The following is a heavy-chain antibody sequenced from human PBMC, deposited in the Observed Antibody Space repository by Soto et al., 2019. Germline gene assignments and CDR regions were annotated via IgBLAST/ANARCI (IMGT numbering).Heavy chain of an antibody. Sequence: EVQVLESGGGLVLPGGSLRLSCRPSGFTFSNFGMSWVRQAPGKGLEWVSGITGSGGGTFYADSVKGRFTISRDNSHKSLLLLTKAPSAEDTSGCNCAKLWVVTAYFYDMDVWGRGTGVTVSS. CDR3: AKLWVVTAYFYDMDV. D-gene: IGHD1-26*01. CDR2: ITGSGGGT. CDR1: GFTFSNFG. J-gene: IGHJ6*02. V-gene: IGHV3-23*01.